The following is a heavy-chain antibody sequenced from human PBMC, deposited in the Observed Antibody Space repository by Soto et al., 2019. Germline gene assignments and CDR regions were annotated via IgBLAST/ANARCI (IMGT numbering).Heavy chain of an antibody. CDR2: IIPIFGTA. Sequence: GASVKVSCKASGGTFSSYAISWVRQAPGQGLEWMGGIIPIFGTANYAQKFQGRVTITADESTSTAYMELSSLRSEDTAVYYCASLSKQTPADGAGPWFDPWGQGTLVTVSS. CDR3: ASLSKQTPADGAGPWFDP. D-gene: IGHD6-13*01. J-gene: IGHJ5*02. V-gene: IGHV1-69*13. CDR1: GGTFSSYA.